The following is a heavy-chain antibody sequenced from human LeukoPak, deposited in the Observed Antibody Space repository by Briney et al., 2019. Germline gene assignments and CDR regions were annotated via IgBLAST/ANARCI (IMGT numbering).Heavy chain of an antibody. J-gene: IGHJ6*03. Sequence: ASVKVSCKASGYTFTSYDMHWVRQAPGQGLEWMGWINPNSGSANYAQKFQGRVTMTTDTSTSTAYMELSSLRSEDTAVYYCARGAATGTLWYYYYYIDIWGKGTTVTVSS. D-gene: IGHD6-13*01. V-gene: IGHV1-2*02. CDR1: GYTFTSYD. CDR2: INPNSGSA. CDR3: ARGAATGTLWYYYYYIDI.